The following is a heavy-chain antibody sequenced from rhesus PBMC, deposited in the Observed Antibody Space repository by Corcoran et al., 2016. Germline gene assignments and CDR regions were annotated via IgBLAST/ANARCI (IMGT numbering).Heavy chain of an antibody. CDR3: AREGGRYSYSL. CDR2: IRGRSGST. Sequence: QVQLQESGPGLVKPSETLSLTCAVSGGSFSGYYWGWIRQPPGKGLEWIGYIRGRSGSTAYNHSLKSRVTISTDTSKNQFSLKLSSVTAADTAVYYCAREGGRYSYSLWGQGVLVTVSS. V-gene: IGHV4-165*01. CDR1: GGSFSGYY. J-gene: IGHJ4*01. D-gene: IGHD5-12*01.